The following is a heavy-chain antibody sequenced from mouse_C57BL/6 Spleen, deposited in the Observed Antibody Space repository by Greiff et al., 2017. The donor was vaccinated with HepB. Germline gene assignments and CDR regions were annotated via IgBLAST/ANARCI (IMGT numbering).Heavy chain of an antibody. J-gene: IGHJ4*01. D-gene: IGHD1-1*01. CDR1: GYTFTDYN. CDR2: INPNNGGT. V-gene: IGHV1-18*01. Sequence: VQLQQSGPELVKPGASVKIPCKASGYTFTDYNMDWVKQSHGKSLEWIGDINPNNGGTIYNQKFKGKATLTVDKSSSTAYMELRSLTSEDTAVYYCARSPYYGSSYLYAMDYWGQVTSVTFSS. CDR3: ARSPYYGSSYLYAMDY.